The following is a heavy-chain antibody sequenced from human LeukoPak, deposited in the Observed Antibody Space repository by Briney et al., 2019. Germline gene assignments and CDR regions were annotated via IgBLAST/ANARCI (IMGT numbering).Heavy chain of an antibody. Sequence: GESLKISCKGSGYKFRNDRIGWVRQVPGKGLQWMGIIWPDDSETRYSPSFQGLVTISADESINTAYLQWKSLKASDTAMYFCARQTGAHLDAFDAWGQGTMVTVSS. V-gene: IGHV5-51*01. CDR2: IWPDDSET. CDR3: ARQTGAHLDAFDA. J-gene: IGHJ3*01. CDR1: GYKFRNDR. D-gene: IGHD2-8*02.